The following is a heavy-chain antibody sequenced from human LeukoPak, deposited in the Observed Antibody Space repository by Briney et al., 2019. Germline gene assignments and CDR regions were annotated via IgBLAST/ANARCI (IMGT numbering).Heavy chain of an antibody. J-gene: IGHJ4*02. D-gene: IGHD3-22*01. CDR1: GFTFDDYA. Sequence: PGGSLRLSCAASGFTFDDYAMHWVRQAPGKGLEWVSLISGDGGSTYCADSVKGRFTISRDNSKNSLYLQMNSLRTEDTALYYCAKDISLNYYDSSGYYGFLDYWGQGTLVTVSS. V-gene: IGHV3-43*02. CDR2: ISGDGGST. CDR3: AKDISLNYYDSSGYYGFLDY.